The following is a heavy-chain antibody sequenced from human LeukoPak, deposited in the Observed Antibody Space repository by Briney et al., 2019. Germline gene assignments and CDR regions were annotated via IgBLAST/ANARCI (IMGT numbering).Heavy chain of an antibody. CDR1: GGSFSGYY. CDR3: ARRKVAGTGDY. Sequence: SETLSLTCAVYGGSFSGYYWSWIRQSPGKGLEWIGEINHSGSTNYNPSLKSRVTMSVDTSKNQFSLKLSSVTAADTAVYYCARRKVAGTGDYWGQGTLVTVSS. V-gene: IGHV4-34*01. CDR2: INHSGST. J-gene: IGHJ4*02. D-gene: IGHD6-19*01.